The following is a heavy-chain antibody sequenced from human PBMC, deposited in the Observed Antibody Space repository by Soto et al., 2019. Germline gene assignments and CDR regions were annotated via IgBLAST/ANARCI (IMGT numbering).Heavy chain of an antibody. CDR1: GFTFSSYA. CDR2: ISSSSSTI. CDR3: ARVPQH. V-gene: IGHV3-48*02. Sequence: EVRLVESGGGLVQPGGSLRLSCAASGFTFSSYAMNWVRQAPGKGLEWVSYISSSSSTIYYADSVKGRFTISRDNAKNSLSLQMNSLRDEDTAVYYCARVPQHWGQGTLVTVSS. J-gene: IGHJ1*01.